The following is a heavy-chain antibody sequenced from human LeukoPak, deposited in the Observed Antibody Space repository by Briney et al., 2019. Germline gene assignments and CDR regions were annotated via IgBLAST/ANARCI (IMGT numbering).Heavy chain of an antibody. CDR3: TSGNYFDS. V-gene: IGHV3-7*01. J-gene: IGHJ4*02. CDR2: IKQDGSEK. D-gene: IGHD1-26*01. Sequence: PGGSLRLSCAASGFTFSTYWMSWVSQAPGKGLEWVANIKQDGSEKYYVDSVKGRFTISRDNAKNSLYLQMNSLRAEDTAVYYCTSGNYFDSWGQGTLVTVSS. CDR1: GFTFSTYW.